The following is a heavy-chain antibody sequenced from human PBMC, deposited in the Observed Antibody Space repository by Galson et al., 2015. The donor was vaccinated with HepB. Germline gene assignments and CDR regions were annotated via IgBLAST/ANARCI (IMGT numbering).Heavy chain of an antibody. V-gene: IGHV3-33*01. J-gene: IGHJ4*02. D-gene: IGHD6-13*01. Sequence: SLRLSCAASGFTFSSYGMHWVRQAPGKGLEWVAVIWYDGSNKYYADSVKGRFTTSRDNSKNTLYLQMNSLRAEDTAVYYCASTIAAATTNSFDYWGQGTLVTVSS. CDR2: IWYDGSNK. CDR1: GFTFSSYG. CDR3: ASTIAAATTNSFDY.